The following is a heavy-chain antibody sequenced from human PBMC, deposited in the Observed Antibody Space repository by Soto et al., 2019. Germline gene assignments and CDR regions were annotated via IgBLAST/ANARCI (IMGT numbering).Heavy chain of an antibody. CDR1: GFTFSSYA. Sequence: EVQLLESGGGLVQPGGSLRLSCAASGFTFSSYAMSWVRQAPGKGLEWVSVISGSGDSTYYADSVKGRFTISRDNSKNTLYLQMNSLRAEDTAVYYCARRTNGWYLDYWGQGTLVTVSS. D-gene: IGHD6-19*01. V-gene: IGHV3-23*01. CDR2: ISGSGDST. CDR3: ARRTNGWYLDY. J-gene: IGHJ4*02.